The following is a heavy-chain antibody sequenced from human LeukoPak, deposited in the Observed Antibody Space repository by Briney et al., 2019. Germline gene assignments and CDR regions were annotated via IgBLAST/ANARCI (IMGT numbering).Heavy chain of an antibody. CDR2: INHSGST. CDR1: GFTFSSYW. J-gene: IGHJ5*02. CDR3: ARGYDFWSALYIGGWFDP. V-gene: IGHV4-34*01. Sequence: GSLRLSCAASGFTFSSYWMSWVRQAPGKGLEWIGEINHSGSTNYNPSLKSRVTISVDTSKNQFSLKLSSVTAADTAVYYCARGYDFWSALYIGGWFDPWGQGTLATVSS. D-gene: IGHD3-3*01.